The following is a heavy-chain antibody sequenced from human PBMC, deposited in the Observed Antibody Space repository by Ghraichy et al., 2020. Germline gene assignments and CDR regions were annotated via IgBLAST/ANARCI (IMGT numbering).Heavy chain of an antibody. Sequence: ASVKVSCKASGYNFTIYGLNWVRQAPGQGLEWMGWISAYNGNTNYAQKFQGRLSMTTDTSTSTAYMELGSLRSDDTAVYYCARLDFRSGRGSLGGQGTLVTVSS. J-gene: IGHJ4*02. V-gene: IGHV1-18*01. D-gene: IGHD3/OR15-3a*01. CDR2: ISAYNGNT. CDR1: GYNFTIYG. CDR3: ARLDFRSGRGSL.